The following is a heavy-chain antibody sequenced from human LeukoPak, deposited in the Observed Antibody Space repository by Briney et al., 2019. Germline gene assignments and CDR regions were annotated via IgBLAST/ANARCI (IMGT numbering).Heavy chain of an antibody. CDR2: INPSGGST. J-gene: IGHJ6*03. Sequence: ASVKVSCKTSGYTFTSYYMHWVRQAPGQGLEWMGIINPSGGSTSYAQKFQGRVTMTRDTSTSTVHMELSSLRSEDTAVYYCARARAGKGAYYYYYMDVWGKGTTVTVSS. V-gene: IGHV1-46*01. CDR1: GYTFTSYY. CDR3: ARARAGKGAYYYYYMDV. D-gene: IGHD6-13*01.